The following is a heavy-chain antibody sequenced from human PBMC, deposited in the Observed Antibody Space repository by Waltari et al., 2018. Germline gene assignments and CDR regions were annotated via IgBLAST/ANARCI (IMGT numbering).Heavy chain of an antibody. CDR3: ARVYREFNWFDP. J-gene: IGHJ5*02. CDR2: IYHSGST. Sequence: QVQLQESCPGLVKPSETLSLTCAVSGYSISSGYYWGWIRQPPGKGLEWIGSIYHSGSTYYNPSLKSRVTISVDTSKNQFSLKLSSVTAADTAVYYCARVYREFNWFDPWGQGTLVTVSS. V-gene: IGHV4-38-2*01. CDR1: GYSISSGYY.